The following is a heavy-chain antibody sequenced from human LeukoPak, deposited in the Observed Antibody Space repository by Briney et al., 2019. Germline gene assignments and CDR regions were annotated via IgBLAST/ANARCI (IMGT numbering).Heavy chain of an antibody. CDR1: GGSISSGGYY. V-gene: IGHV4-31*03. D-gene: IGHD3-16*01. CDR3: STYDYVWGSFLDI. Sequence: PSETLSLTCTVSGGSISSGGYYWSWIRQHPGKGLEWIGYIYCSGSTYYNPSLKSRVTISVDTSKNQFSLKLSSVTAADTAVYYCSTYDYVWGSFLDIWGQGTMVTVSS. J-gene: IGHJ3*02. CDR2: IYCSGST.